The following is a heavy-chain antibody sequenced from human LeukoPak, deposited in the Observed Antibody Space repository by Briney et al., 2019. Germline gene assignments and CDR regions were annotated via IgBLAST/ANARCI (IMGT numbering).Heavy chain of an antibody. CDR1: GYTFSNFG. V-gene: IGHV1-18*01. CDR3: ARDGTSTDDY. J-gene: IGHJ4*02. D-gene: IGHD2-2*01. Sequence: ASVKVSCKASGYTFSNFGINWVRQAPGQGLEWTAWISGNNDNPNYGQKFQGRFTVTTDSSTSTAYMELRNLRSDDTAVYYCARDGTSTDDYWGQGTLVTVSS. CDR2: ISGNNDNP.